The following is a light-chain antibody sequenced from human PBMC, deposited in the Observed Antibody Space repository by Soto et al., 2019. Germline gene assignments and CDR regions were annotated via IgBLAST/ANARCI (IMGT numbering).Light chain of an antibody. V-gene: IGLV2-23*03. CDR2: EGS. CDR1: SSDVGSYNL. J-gene: IGLJ2*01. Sequence: QSALTQPASVSGSPGQSITISCTGTSSDVGSYNLVSWYQQHPGKAPKLMIYEGSKRPSGVSNRFSGSKSGNTASLTISGLDAEDEADYYCCSYAGSSTFGVFGGGTKLTVL. CDR3: CSYAGSSTFGV.